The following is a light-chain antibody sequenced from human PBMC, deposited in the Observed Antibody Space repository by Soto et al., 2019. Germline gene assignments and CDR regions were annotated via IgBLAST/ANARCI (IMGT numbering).Light chain of an antibody. V-gene: IGKV1-39*01. J-gene: IGKJ2*01. CDR2: AAS. Sequence: DIQMTQSPSSLSASVGDRVTITCRASQSISSYLNWYQQKPGKAPKLLIYAASSLQSGVPSRFSGSGSGTDFTLTISSLQPEDFATYYCQQGTALMYTFGQGTKLEIK. CDR3: QQGTALMYT. CDR1: QSISSY.